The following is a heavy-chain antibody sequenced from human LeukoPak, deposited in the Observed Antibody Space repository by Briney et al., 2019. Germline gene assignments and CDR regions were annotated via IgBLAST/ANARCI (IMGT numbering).Heavy chain of an antibody. J-gene: IGHJ5*02. CDR3: ARDPCGSSRIWDWLDP. D-gene: IGHD6-6*01. CDR2: IYYSGST. CDR1: GGSFSGYY. Sequence: SETLSLTCAVYGGSFSGYYWSWIRQPPGKGLEWIGSIYYSGSTYYNPSLKSRVTISVDTSKNQFSLKLSSVTAADTAVYYCARDPCGSSRIWDWLDPWGQGTLVTVSS. V-gene: IGHV4-34*01.